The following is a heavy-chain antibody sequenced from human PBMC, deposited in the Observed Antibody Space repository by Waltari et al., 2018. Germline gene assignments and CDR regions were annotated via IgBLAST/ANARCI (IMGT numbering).Heavy chain of an antibody. Sequence: EVQLVESGGGLVQPGGSLRLSGAACGFPLSSFWMNWVRQTPGKGLEWVAGIKQDGSEKYYADSVKGRFTISRDNAKNSLYLQMNSLRAEDTAVYYCATSGWYCFDYWGQGTLVTVSS. J-gene: IGHJ4*02. CDR3: ATSGWYCFDY. CDR2: IKQDGSEK. V-gene: IGHV3-7*01. CDR1: GFPLSSFW. D-gene: IGHD6-19*01.